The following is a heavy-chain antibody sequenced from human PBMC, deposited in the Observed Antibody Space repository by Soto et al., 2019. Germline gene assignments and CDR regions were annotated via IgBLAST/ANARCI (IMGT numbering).Heavy chain of an antibody. CDR3: AKDLIDYSNSYFDY. Sequence: PGGSLRLSCATSGLSFSNYAMSWVRKAPGKGLEWVAGISSSGYTYYVDSLKGRFTISRDNSKNSLYLQMNSLRAEDTAVYYCAKDLIDYSNSYFDYWGQGTLVTVSS. CDR1: GLSFSNYA. J-gene: IGHJ4*02. V-gene: IGHV3-23*01. D-gene: IGHD4-4*01. CDR2: ISSSGYT.